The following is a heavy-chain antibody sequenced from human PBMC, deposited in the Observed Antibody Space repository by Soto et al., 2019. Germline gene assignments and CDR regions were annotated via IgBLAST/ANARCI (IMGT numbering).Heavy chain of an antibody. V-gene: IGHV1-18*01. CDR1: GYTFTSYG. J-gene: IGHJ4*01. CDR3: ARAQDTAMALLDY. Sequence: ASVKVSCKASGYTFTSYGISWVRQAPGQGLEWMGWISAYNGNTNYAQKLQCRFTFTTDISTSTAYMVLRSLRFDDTSFFYCARAQDTAMALLDYWGHGTLVTVSS. D-gene: IGHD5-18*01. CDR2: ISAYNGNT.